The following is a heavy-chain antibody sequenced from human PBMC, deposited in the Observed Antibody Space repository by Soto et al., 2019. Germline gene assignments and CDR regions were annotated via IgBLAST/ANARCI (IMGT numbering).Heavy chain of an antibody. CDR2: IYYSGST. V-gene: IGHV4-39*01. CDR3: ARSMTTVVTLDY. D-gene: IGHD4-17*01. Sequence: QLQLQESGPGLVKPSETLSLTCTVSGGSISSSSYYWGWIRQPPGNGLEWIGSIYYSGSTYYNPYLTSRVTISVDTSKNQFSLKLSSVTAADTAVYYCARSMTTVVTLDYWCQGTLVTVSS. J-gene: IGHJ4*02. CDR1: GGSISSSSYY.